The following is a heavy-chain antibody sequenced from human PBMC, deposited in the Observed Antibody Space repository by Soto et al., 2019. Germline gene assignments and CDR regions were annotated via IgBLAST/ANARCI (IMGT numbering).Heavy chain of an antibody. Sequence: QPGGSLRLSCAASGFTFSSYWMHWVRQAPGKGLEWVSAISGSGGSTYYADSVKGRFTISRDNSKNTLYLQMNSLRAEDTAVYYCAKGVVPAAISGEHYYYYGMDVWGQGTTVTVSS. CDR1: GFTFSSYW. CDR2: ISGSGGST. J-gene: IGHJ6*02. D-gene: IGHD2-2*02. V-gene: IGHV3-23*01. CDR3: AKGVVPAAISGEHYYYYGMDV.